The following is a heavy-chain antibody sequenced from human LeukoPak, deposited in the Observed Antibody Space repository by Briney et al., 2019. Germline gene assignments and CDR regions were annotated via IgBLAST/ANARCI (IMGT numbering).Heavy chain of an antibody. CDR1: GGSFSGYY. CDR2: INHSGST. J-gene: IGHJ5*02. CDR3: ARGSRGYYGSGRQNWFDP. Sequence: SETLSLTCAVYGGSFSGYYWSWIRQPPGKGLEWIGEINHSGSTNYNPSLKSRVTISVDTSKNQFSLKLSSVTAADTAVYYCARGSRGYYGSGRQNWFDPWGQGTLVTVSP. D-gene: IGHD3-10*01. V-gene: IGHV4-34*01.